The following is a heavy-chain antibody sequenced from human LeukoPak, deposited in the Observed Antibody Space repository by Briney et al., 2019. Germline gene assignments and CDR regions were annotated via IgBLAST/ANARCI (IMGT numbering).Heavy chain of an antibody. CDR2: ISGSGGST. J-gene: IGHJ4*02. D-gene: IGHD6-13*01. Sequence: GGSLRLSCAASGFTFSNYGMHWVRQAPGKGLEWVSAISGSGGSTYYADSVKGRFTISRDNSKNTLYLQMNSLRAEDTAVYYCAKSLGSSWPFDYWGQGTLVTVSS. V-gene: IGHV3-23*01. CDR1: GFTFSNYG. CDR3: AKSLGSSWPFDY.